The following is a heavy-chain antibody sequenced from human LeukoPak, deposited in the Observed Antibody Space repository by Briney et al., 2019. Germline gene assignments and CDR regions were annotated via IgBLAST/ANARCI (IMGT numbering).Heavy chain of an antibody. V-gene: IGHV3-23*01. Sequence: AGGSLRLSCAASGFTFNTYGMSWVRQAPGKGLEWVSGISGSGGATYYADSVKGRFTISRDDPHNTLYLQMNSLRAEDTAVYYCAKGFGGSCCEFDYWGQGTLVTVSS. CDR1: GFTFNTYG. D-gene: IGHD2-15*01. CDR3: AKGFGGSCCEFDY. J-gene: IGHJ4*02. CDR2: ISGSGGAT.